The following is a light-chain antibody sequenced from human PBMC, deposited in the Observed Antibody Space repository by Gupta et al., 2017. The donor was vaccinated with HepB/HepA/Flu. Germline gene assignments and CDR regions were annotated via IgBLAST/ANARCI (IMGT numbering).Light chain of an antibody. CDR1: QSINTY. Sequence: DIKMTQSPSSLSASVGDRITITCRASQSINTYVNWYQQKPGKAPSLLMYGASTVNSGVPSRFRGEGSGAVFTLTITRRQHEESAMFFCQQNDIVPWTFGQGTNVEIK. CDR3: QQNDIVPWT. J-gene: IGKJ1*01. CDR2: GAS. V-gene: IGKV1-39*01.